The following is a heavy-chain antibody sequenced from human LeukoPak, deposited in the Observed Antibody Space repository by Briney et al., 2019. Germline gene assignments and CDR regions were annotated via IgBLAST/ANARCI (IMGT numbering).Heavy chain of an antibody. CDR3: ARRVELDYFDY. Sequence: SETLSLTXTVSGGSISSSSYYWGWIRQPPGKGLDWIGSIYYSGSTYYNPSLKSRVTISVDTSKNQFSLKLSSVTAADTAVYYCARRVELDYFDYWGQGTLVTVSS. V-gene: IGHV4-39*01. CDR1: GGSISSSSYY. D-gene: IGHD6-6*01. J-gene: IGHJ4*02. CDR2: IYYSGST.